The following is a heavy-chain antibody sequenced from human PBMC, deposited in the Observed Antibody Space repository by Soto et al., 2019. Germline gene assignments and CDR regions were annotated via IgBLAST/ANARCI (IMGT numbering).Heavy chain of an antibody. D-gene: IGHD3-22*01. V-gene: IGHV3-33*01. CDR2: IWNDGSEK. Sequence: LRLSCAAYGFTFSHHAMHWVRQAPGKGLEWVAVIWNDGSEKYYADSVKGRFTISRDNSKNTVYLQMNSLRAEDTAVYYCARAEGMIIVVSLFMDVWGQGTTVTVSS. CDR1: GFTFSHHA. CDR3: ARAEGMIIVVSLFMDV. J-gene: IGHJ6*02.